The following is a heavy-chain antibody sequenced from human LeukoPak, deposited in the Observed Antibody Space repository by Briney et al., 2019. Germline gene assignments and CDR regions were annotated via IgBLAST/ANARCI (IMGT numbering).Heavy chain of an antibody. CDR3: AKDPAYSSSRLYYFDY. V-gene: IGHV3-21*04. D-gene: IGHD6-13*01. CDR2: ISSSSSYI. Sequence: GGSLRLSCAASGFTFSSYSMNWVRQAPGKGLEWVSSISSSSSYIYYADSVKGRFTISRDNAKNSLYLQMNSLRAEDTAVYYCAKDPAYSSSRLYYFDYWGQGTLVTVSS. CDR1: GFTFSSYS. J-gene: IGHJ4*02.